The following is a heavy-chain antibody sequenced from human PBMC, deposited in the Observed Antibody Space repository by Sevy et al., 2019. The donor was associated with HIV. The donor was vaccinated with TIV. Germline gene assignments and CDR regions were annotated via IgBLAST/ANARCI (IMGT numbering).Heavy chain of an antibody. J-gene: IGHJ3*02. Sequence: GGSLRLSCAASGFTFSSYSMNWVRQAPGKGLEWVSSISSSSSYIYYADSVKGRFTISRDNAKNSLYLQMNSLRAEDTAVYYCVRDGGGGITMIVVVRGIDAFDIWGQGTMVTVSS. CDR2: ISSSSSYI. D-gene: IGHD3-22*01. CDR1: GFTFSSYS. CDR3: VRDGGGGITMIVVVRGIDAFDI. V-gene: IGHV3-21*01.